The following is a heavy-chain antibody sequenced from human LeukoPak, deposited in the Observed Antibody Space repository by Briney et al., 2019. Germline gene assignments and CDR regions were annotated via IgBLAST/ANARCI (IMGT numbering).Heavy chain of an antibody. CDR1: AGTFSSYA. Sequence: SVKVSCKASAGTFSSYAISWVRQDPGQGLEWMGRIIHIVGTANYAQTFQGRVTITTDESTSTAYMELSSLRSEDTAVYYCARDGTYSSSAGDYYYYMDVWGKGTTVTVSS. CDR3: ARDGTYSSSAGDYYYYMDV. V-gene: IGHV1-69*05. J-gene: IGHJ6*03. D-gene: IGHD6-6*01. CDR2: IIHIVGTA.